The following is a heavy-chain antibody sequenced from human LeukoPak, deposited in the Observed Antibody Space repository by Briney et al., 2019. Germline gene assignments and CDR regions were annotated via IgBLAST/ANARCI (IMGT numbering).Heavy chain of an antibody. CDR2: IYYSGST. J-gene: IGHJ3*02. D-gene: IGHD3-22*01. CDR3: ARAGSGYLDAFDI. CDR1: GGSISSYY. V-gene: IGHV4-59*08. Sequence: SETLSLTCTVSGGSISSYYWSWIRQPPGKGLEWIGYIYYSGSTNYNPSLKSRVTISVDTSKNQFSLKLSSVTAADTAVYYCARAGSGYLDAFDIWGQGTMVTVSS.